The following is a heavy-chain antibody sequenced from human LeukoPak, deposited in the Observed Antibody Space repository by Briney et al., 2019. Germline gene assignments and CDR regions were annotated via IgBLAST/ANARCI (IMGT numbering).Heavy chain of an antibody. CDR1: GFTFSSYE. D-gene: IGHD6-13*01. CDR2: ISSSGSTI. V-gene: IGHV3-48*03. Sequence: GGSLRLSCAASGFTFSSYEMNWVRQAPGKGLEWVSYISSSGSTIYYADSVKGRFTISRDNAKNSLYLQMNSLRAEDTAVYYCARRKQQLVRGFDYWGQGTLVTVSS. CDR3: ARRKQQLVRGFDY. J-gene: IGHJ4*02.